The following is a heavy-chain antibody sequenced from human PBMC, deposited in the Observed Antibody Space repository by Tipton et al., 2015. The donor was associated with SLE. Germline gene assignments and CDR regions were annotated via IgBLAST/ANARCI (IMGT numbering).Heavy chain of an antibody. CDR2: IYHSGST. Sequence: TLSLTCAVSGGSISSGGYSWSWIRQPPGKGLEWIGYIYHSGSTYYNPSLKSRVTISVDTSKNQFSLKLSSVTAADTAVYYCASSTAGLWFDPWGQGTLVTVSS. D-gene: IGHD1-14*01. V-gene: IGHV4-30-2*02. J-gene: IGHJ5*02. CDR1: GGSISSGGYS. CDR3: ASSTAGLWFDP.